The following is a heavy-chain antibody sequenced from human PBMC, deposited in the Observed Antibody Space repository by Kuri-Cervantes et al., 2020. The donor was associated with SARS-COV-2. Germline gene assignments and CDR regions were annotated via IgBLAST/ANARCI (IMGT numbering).Heavy chain of an antibody. Sequence: GSLRLSCTVSGSSISSSSYYWGWIRQPPGKGLEWIDSIYNGGSTYYRPSLKGRVNISIDTAKNQLSLKMSSVTAADTAVYFCARHYGSGGYHAFDIWGQGTIV. J-gene: IGHJ3*02. CDR2: IYNGGST. D-gene: IGHD6-19*01. V-gene: IGHV4-39*01. CDR3: ARHYGSGGYHAFDI. CDR1: GSSISSSSYY.